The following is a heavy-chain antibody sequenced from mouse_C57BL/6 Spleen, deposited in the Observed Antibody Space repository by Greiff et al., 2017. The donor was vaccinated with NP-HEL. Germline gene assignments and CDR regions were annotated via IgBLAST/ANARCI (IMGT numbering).Heavy chain of an antibody. CDR3: ARGYYGSSPYYFDY. D-gene: IGHD1-1*01. CDR1: GYTFTSYW. V-gene: IGHV1-52*01. J-gene: IGHJ2*01. CDR2: IDPSDSET. Sequence: QVQLQQSGAELVRPGSSVKLSCKASGYTFTSYWMHWVKQRPIQGLEWIGNIDPSDSETHYNQKFKDKATLTVDKSSSTAYMQRSSLTSEDSAVYYCARGYYGSSPYYFDYWGQGTTLTVSS.